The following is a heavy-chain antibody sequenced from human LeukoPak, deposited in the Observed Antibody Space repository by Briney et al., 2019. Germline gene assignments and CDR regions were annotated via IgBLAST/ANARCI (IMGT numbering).Heavy chain of an antibody. CDR2: IYYSGST. D-gene: IGHD2-2*01. CDR1: GGFISSSSYY. Sequence: SETLSLTCTVSGGFISSSSYYWGWIRQPPGKGLEWIGSIYYSGSTYYNPSLKSRVTISVDTSKNQFSLKLSSVTAADTAVYYCARHRGYCSSTSCSIRKYYFDYWGQGTLVTVSS. CDR3: ARHRGYCSSTSCSIRKYYFDY. J-gene: IGHJ4*02. V-gene: IGHV4-39*01.